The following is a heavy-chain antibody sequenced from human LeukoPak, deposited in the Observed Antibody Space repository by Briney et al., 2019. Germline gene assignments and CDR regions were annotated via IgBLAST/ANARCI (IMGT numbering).Heavy chain of an antibody. CDR2: MNPNSGNT. D-gene: IGHD2-15*01. V-gene: IGHV1-8*01. CDR3: AREPPVDMGYAFDI. Sequence: GASVKVSCKASGYTFTSYDINWVRQATGQGLEWMGWMNPNSGNTGYAQKFQGRVTMTRNTSISTAYMELSSLRSEDTAVYYCAREPPVDMGYAFDIWGQGTMVTVSS. J-gene: IGHJ3*02. CDR1: GYTFTSYD.